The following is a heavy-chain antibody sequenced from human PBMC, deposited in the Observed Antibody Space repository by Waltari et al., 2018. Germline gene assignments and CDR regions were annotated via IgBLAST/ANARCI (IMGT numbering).Heavy chain of an antibody. CDR1: GVTFSSYS. D-gene: IGHD6-13*01. CDR2: FSSSSSYI. J-gene: IGHJ4*02. V-gene: IGHV3-21*01. Sequence: EVQLVESGGGLVKPGGSLRLSCAASGVTFSSYSMTWVRQAPGKGLEWVSSFSSSSSYIYYADSVKGRFTISRDNAKNSLYLQMNSLRAEDTAVYYCATGEGELVLARFDYWGQGTLVTVSS. CDR3: ATGEGELVLARFDY.